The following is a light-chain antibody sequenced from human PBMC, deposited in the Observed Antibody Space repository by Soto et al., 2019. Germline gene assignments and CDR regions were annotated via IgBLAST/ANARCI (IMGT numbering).Light chain of an antibody. J-gene: IGKJ1*01. CDR2: GAS. Sequence: EIVLTQSPGTLSLSPGERATLSCRASQSVSSNFLAWYQQKPGQAPRLLIYGASNRATGFPDRFSGSGSGTDFTLTISRLQSEDFAVYYCQQYNNWPPSWTFGQGTKVDIK. CDR1: QSVSSNF. V-gene: IGKV3-20*01. CDR3: QQYNNWPPSWT.